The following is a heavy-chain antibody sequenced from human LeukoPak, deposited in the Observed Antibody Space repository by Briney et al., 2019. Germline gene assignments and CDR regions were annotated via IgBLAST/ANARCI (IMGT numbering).Heavy chain of an antibody. CDR3: ARDLPYCSSTSCPLRIAVAGTLDY. J-gene: IGHJ4*02. V-gene: IGHV3-33*01. D-gene: IGHD2-2*01. CDR2: IWYDGSNK. CDR1: GCTFSSYG. Sequence: GGSLRLSCAASGCTFSSYGMHWVRQAPGKGLEWVAVIWYDGSNKYYADSVKGRFTISRDNSKNTLYLQMNSLRAEDTAVYYCARDLPYCSSTSCPLRIAVAGTLDYWGQGTLVTVSS.